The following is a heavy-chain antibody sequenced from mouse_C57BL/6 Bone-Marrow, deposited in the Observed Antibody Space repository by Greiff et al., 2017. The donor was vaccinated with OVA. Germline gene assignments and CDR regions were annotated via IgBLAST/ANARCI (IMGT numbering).Heavy chain of an antibody. D-gene: IGHD1-1*02. J-gene: IGHJ2*01. V-gene: IGHV1-55*01. Sequence: VKLQQPGAELVKPGASVKMSCKASGYTFTSYWITWVKQRPGHGLEWIGDIYPGSGSTNYNEKFKSKATLTVDTSSSTAYMQLSSLTSEDAAVYCCASWWGYWGQGTTLTVSS. CDR1: GYTFTSYW. CDR2: IYPGSGST. CDR3: ASWWGY.